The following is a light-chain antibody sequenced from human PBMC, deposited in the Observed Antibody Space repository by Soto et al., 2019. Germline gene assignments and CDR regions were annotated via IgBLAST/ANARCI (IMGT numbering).Light chain of an antibody. CDR2: AAS. Sequence: DIQVTQFPSSLSASVGDRITITCRASQAIGNYLAWYQQKPRKVPKLLIYAASTLQPGVPSRFSGSRSGTDFTLTVSSLQPEDVATYYCQKYNGVPLSFGPGTKVEIK. V-gene: IGKV1-27*01. J-gene: IGKJ3*01. CDR1: QAIGNY. CDR3: QKYNGVPLS.